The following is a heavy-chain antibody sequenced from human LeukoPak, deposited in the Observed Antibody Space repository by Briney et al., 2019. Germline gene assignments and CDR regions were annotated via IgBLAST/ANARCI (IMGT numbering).Heavy chain of an antibody. CDR2: IYTSGST. V-gene: IGHV4-4*07. Sequence: SETLSLTCTVSGGSISSYYWSWIRQPAGKGLEWIGRIYTSGSTNYNPSLKSRVTMSVDTSKNQFSLKLSSVTAADTAVYYCARVRSIVVVPAATGGDAFDIWGQGTMVTVSS. CDR3: ARVRSIVVVPAATGGDAFDI. CDR1: GGSISSYY. D-gene: IGHD2-2*01. J-gene: IGHJ3*02.